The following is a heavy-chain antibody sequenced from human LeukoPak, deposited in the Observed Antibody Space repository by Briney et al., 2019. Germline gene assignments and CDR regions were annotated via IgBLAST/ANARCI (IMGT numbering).Heavy chain of an antibody. D-gene: IGHD6-6*01. CDR2: VYYIGTT. V-gene: IGHV4-61*03. CDR1: GGSVSSPDSY. Sequence: SENLSLTCTVSGGSVSSPDSYWSWIRQPPGKGLEWIGNVYYIGTTSYNSSLKTRVTISVDKSKNHFSLILTSVTAADTAVYFCARNTSSSPWFDPWGQGTLVTVSS. J-gene: IGHJ5*02. CDR3: ARNTSSSPWFDP.